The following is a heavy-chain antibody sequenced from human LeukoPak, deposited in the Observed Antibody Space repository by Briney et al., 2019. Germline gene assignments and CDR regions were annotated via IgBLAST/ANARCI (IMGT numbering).Heavy chain of an antibody. D-gene: IGHD3-22*01. J-gene: IGHJ4*02. CDR2: ISGSGGST. CDR1: GFTFSSYA. CDR3: AKARDPRRNFMIVVASSLFLDY. V-gene: IGHV3-23*01. Sequence: PGGSLRLSCAASGFTFSSYAMSWVRQAPGKGLEWVSAISGSGGSTYYADSVKGRFTISRDNSKNTLYLQMNSLRAEDTAVYYCAKARDPRRNFMIVVASSLFLDYWGQGTLVTVSS.